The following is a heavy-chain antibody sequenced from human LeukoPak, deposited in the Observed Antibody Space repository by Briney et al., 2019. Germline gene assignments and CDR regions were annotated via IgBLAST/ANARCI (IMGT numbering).Heavy chain of an antibody. J-gene: IGHJ4*02. CDR2: INPNSGGT. D-gene: IGHD3-10*01. V-gene: IGHV1-2*06. CDR1: GYTFTGYY. CDR3: ARDSRSGSYDY. Sequence: ASVKVSCKATGYTFTGYYMHWVRQAPGQGLEWMGRINPNSGGTNYAQKFQGRVTMTRGTSISTAYMELSRLRSDDTAVYYCARDSRSGSYDYWGQGTLVTVSS.